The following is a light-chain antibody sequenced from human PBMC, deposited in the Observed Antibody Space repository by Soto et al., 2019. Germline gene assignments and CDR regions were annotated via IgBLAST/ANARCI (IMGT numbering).Light chain of an antibody. CDR2: GAA. V-gene: IGKV3-20*01. Sequence: EIVLTQSPGTLSLSPVERATLSCRASQSVSSLLAWYQQKPGQAPRLLIYGAANRATGIPDRFSGSGSGTDFTLSISRLEPEDFAVYWCQHYGNSPTFGQGTKVDIK. CDR1: QSVSSL. CDR3: QHYGNSPT. J-gene: IGKJ1*01.